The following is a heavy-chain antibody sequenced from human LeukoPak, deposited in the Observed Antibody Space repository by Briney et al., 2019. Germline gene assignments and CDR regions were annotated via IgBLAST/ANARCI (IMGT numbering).Heavy chain of an antibody. Sequence: PGGSLRLSCAASGFTFSSYSMNWVRQAPGKGLEWVSSISSSSSYIYYADSVKGRFTISRDNAKNSLYLQMNSLRAEDTAVYYCARVGVELRAYYYYYMDVWGKGTTVTVSS. CDR3: ARVGVELRAYYYYYMDV. D-gene: IGHD1-7*01. V-gene: IGHV3-21*01. CDR2: ISSSSSYI. CDR1: GFTFSSYS. J-gene: IGHJ6*03.